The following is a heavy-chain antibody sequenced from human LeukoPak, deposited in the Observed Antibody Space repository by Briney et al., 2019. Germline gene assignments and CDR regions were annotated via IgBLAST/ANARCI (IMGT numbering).Heavy chain of an antibody. Sequence: GGSLRLSCAASGFTVSSNYMSWVRQAPGKGLEWVSVIYSGGSTYYADSVKGRFTISRDNSKNTLYLQMNSLRAEDTAVYYCASNGGFLEWLLFDYWGQGTLVTVSS. V-gene: IGHV3-66*01. D-gene: IGHD3-3*01. J-gene: IGHJ4*02. CDR1: GFTVSSNY. CDR3: ASNGGFLEWLLFDY. CDR2: IYSGGST.